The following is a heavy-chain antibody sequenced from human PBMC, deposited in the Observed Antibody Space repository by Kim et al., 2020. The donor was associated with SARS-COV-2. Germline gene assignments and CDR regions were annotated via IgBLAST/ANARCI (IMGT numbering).Heavy chain of an antibody. CDR3: SAYDILTGPMDY. V-gene: IGHV1-8*01. Sequence: ASVKVSCKASGYTFTSYDINWVRQATGQGLEWMGWMNPNSGNTGYAQKFQGRVTMTRNTSISTAYRELSSLRSEDPAVYYWSAYDILTGPMDYWGQGNLV. CDR1: GYTFTSYD. J-gene: IGHJ4*02. D-gene: IGHD3-9*01. CDR2: MNPNSGNT.